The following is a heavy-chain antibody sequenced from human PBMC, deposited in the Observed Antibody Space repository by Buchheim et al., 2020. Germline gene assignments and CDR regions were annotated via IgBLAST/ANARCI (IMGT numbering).Heavy chain of an antibody. D-gene: IGHD4-17*01. CDR2: IIHDGSEK. J-gene: IGHJ5*02. CDR3: AVTNWFNP. Sequence: EVQVVESGGGLVQPGGSLRLSCAASGFTFSDYWMSWVRQAPGKGLEWVANIIHDGSEKYYVDSVKGRFTISRDNARNILYLQMNSLRVKDTAVYYCAVTNWFNPWGKETL. V-gene: IGHV3-7*01. CDR1: GFTFSDYW.